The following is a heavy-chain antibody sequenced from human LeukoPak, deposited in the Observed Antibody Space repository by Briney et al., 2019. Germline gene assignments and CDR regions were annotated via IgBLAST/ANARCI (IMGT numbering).Heavy chain of an antibody. CDR3: AGGSGFRTFFGY. D-gene: IGHD3-10*01. Sequence: GGPLSLLCAASGFTFSRYEMNGLRQAPGKGLEWVSYISSSGSTIYYADSVKGRFTMSRDNAKNSLYLQRNSLRAEDTAVYYCAGGSGFRTFFGYWGQGTLVTVSS. J-gene: IGHJ4*02. CDR2: ISSSGSTI. V-gene: IGHV3-48*03. CDR1: GFTFSRYE.